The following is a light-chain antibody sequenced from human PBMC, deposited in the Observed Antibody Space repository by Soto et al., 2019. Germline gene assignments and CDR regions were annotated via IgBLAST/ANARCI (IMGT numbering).Light chain of an antibody. J-gene: IGKJ2*01. CDR3: QLYGSSPFT. CDR2: GTS. Sequence: EIVLTQSPGTLSLSPGERATLSCRASQSVGSTYLAWYQQKPGQAPRLLIYGTSTRATGIPDRFSGSGSGTDFTLTISILEPEDFAVYYCQLYGSSPFTFGQGANLEIK. V-gene: IGKV3-20*01. CDR1: QSVGSTY.